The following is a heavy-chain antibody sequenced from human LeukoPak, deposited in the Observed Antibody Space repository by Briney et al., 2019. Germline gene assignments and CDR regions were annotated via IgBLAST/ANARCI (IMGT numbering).Heavy chain of an antibody. V-gene: IGHV3-30*02. Sequence: GGSPCPSCAPSAFTSPRYGIDRGRQAPDEGLGWGAFIRFTGREKSYADSVKGRFTISRDNAKISLYLQMNSLRAEDTAVYYCARDRDPGYNDSSGYRRVNAFDIWGQGTMVTVSS. CDR3: ARDRDPGYNDSSGYRRVNAFDI. D-gene: IGHD3-22*01. J-gene: IGHJ3*02. CDR2: IRFTGREK. CDR1: AFTSPRYG.